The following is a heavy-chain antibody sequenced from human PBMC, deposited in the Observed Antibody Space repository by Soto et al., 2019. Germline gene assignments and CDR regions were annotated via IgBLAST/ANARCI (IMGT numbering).Heavy chain of an antibody. V-gene: IGHV3-23*01. CDR3: AKVGSGLRLYYFDY. CDR2: ISGSGGSA. Sequence: EVQVLESGGGLVQPGGSLRLSCAASGFTFSSNAMGWVRQAPGKGLEGVSSISGSGGSAYYADSVKGRFTISRDNARNTLYQHMNSVRPEDTAVYYWAKVGSGLRLYYFDYWGQGALVSVTS. J-gene: IGHJ4*02. CDR1: GFTFSSNA. D-gene: IGHD3-3*01.